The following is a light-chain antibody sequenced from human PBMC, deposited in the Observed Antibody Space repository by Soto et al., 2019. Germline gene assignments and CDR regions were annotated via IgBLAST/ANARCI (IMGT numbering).Light chain of an antibody. CDR3: SSYAGSSNLV. V-gene: IGLV2-8*01. Sequence: QSALTQPPSASGSPGQSVTLSCTGTSSDVGSYNYVSWYQQYPGKAPKLMIYEISKRHSGVPDRFSGSKSGNTASLTVSGLQAEDEADYYCSSYAGSSNLVFGGGTKLTVL. CDR2: EIS. CDR1: SSDVGSYNY. J-gene: IGLJ2*01.